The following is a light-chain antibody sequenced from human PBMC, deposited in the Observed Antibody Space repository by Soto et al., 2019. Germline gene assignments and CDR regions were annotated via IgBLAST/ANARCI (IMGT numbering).Light chain of an antibody. Sequence: QSALTQPASVSGSPGQSITISCTGTSSDVGSYNLVSWYQQHPGKAPKLMIYEVSKRPSGVSNRFSGSKSGNTASLTISGLQAEDEADYYSGSYAGSSTFFVTGTKVTVL. CDR1: SSDVGSYNL. CDR3: GSYAGSSTF. CDR2: EVS. V-gene: IGLV2-23*02. J-gene: IGLJ1*01.